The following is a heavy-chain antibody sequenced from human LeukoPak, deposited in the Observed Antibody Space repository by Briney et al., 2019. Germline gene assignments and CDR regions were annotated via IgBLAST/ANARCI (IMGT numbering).Heavy chain of an antibody. CDR1: GGSISSSSYY. J-gene: IGHJ6*03. CDR3: ARQVSDYFYYYIDV. Sequence: PSETLSLTCSVSGGSISSSSYYWNWIRQPPGKGLEWVGSIYYSGTTYYNSSLKSRVTISEDTSKNRFSLMLTFVTAADTAVYYCARQVSDYFYYYIDVWGEGTTVIVSS. CDR2: IYYSGTT. V-gene: IGHV4-39*01.